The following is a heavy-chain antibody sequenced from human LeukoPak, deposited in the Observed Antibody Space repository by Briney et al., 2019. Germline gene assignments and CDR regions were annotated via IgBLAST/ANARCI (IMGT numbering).Heavy chain of an antibody. Sequence: GASVKVSCKASGYSFSDFPIHWVRQAPGQGLEWMGRINSNSGGTSYAQNFQGRVTMTRDTSINTAYMGLSGLTSDDTAVYYCARGGSGSGYLYYFDYWGQGTLVSVSS. CDR3: ARGGSGSGYLYYFDY. CDR1: GYSFSDFP. V-gene: IGHV1-2*06. D-gene: IGHD3-10*01. J-gene: IGHJ4*02. CDR2: INSNSGGT.